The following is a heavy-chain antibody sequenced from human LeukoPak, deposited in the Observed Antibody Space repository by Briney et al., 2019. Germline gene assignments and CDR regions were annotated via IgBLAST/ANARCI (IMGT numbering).Heavy chain of an antibody. D-gene: IGHD6-6*01. V-gene: IGHV1-69*05. J-gene: IGHJ6*03. Sequence: SVKVSCKASGGTFSSYAISWVRQAPGQGLEWMGGIIPIFGTANYAQKFQGRVTITTDESTSTAYMELSSLRSEDTAVYYCARGGYSSSSFASRHNYYYYYMDVWGKGTTVTVSS. CDR2: IIPIFGTA. CDR1: GGTFSSYA. CDR3: ARGGYSSSSFASRHNYYYYYMDV.